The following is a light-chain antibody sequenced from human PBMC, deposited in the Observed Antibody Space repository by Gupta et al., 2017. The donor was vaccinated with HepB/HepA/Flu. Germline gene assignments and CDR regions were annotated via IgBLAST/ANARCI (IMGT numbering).Light chain of an antibody. J-gene: IGKJ2*04. V-gene: IGKV3-20*01. CDR2: GAS. CDR3: QQYGASPPGS. CDR1: QSVSSGN. Sequence: IVLTPSPGTLSLSPGEGATLSCRASQSVSSGNLAWYQQKPGQAPRLVIYGASSRAGGTPDRFSGSGSGTDFTLTISRLEREDFGVYYCQQYGASPPGSFGQGTRLDI.